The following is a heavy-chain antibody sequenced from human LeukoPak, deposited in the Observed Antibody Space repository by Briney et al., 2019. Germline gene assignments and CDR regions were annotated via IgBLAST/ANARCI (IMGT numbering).Heavy chain of an antibody. CDR3: ARAGSLTMLRGVFQAFDY. V-gene: IGHV1-2*02. CDR1: GYTFTDYY. Sequence: ASVKVSCKAGGYTFTDYYIHWVRQAPGQGLEWMGWINPNSGGTLYAPRFQGTVIMTRDTPISTAYMEVSGLRSDDTAIYYCARAGSLTMLRGVFQAFDYWGQGTLVTVS. J-gene: IGHJ4*02. D-gene: IGHD3-10*01. CDR2: INPNSGGT.